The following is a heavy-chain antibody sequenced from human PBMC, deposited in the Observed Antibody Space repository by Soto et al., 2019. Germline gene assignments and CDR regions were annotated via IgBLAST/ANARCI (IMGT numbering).Heavy chain of an antibody. V-gene: IGHV4-39*07. CDR1: GGSVSSGSYY. D-gene: IGHD6-19*01. CDR2: INHSGST. Sequence: SETLSLTCTVSGGSVSSGSYYWSWIRQPPGKGLEWIGEINHSGSTNYNPSLKSRVTISVDTSKNQFSLKLSSVTAADTAVYYCARASSGWIFDYWGQGTLVTVSS. J-gene: IGHJ4*02. CDR3: ARASSGWIFDY.